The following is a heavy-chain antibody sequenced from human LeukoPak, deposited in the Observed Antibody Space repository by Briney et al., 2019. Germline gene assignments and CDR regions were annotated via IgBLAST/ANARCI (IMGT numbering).Heavy chain of an antibody. CDR2: INHNGNVN. CDR1: GNYW. V-gene: IGHV3-7*03. J-gene: IGHJ6*02. Sequence: PGGSLRLSCAASGNYWMHWVRQVPGKGLEWVASINHNGNVNYYVDSVKGRFTISRDNAKNSLYLQMSNLRAEDTAVYFCARGGGLDVWGQGATVTVSS. CDR3: ARGGGLDV. D-gene: IGHD3-16*01.